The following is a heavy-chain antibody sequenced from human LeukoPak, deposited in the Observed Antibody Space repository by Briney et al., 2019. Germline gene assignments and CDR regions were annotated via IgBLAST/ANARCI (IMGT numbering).Heavy chain of an antibody. CDR3: ATGRRYYYDSSGYPFDY. V-gene: IGHV1-24*01. CDR2: FDPEDGET. D-gene: IGHD3-22*01. CDR1: GYTLTELS. Sequence: VSSVKVSCKVSGYTLTELSMHWVRQAPGKGLEGMGGFDPEDGETIYAQKFQGRVTMTEDTSTDTAYMELSSLRSEDTAVYYCATGRRYYYDSSGYPFDYWGQGTLVTVSS. J-gene: IGHJ4*02.